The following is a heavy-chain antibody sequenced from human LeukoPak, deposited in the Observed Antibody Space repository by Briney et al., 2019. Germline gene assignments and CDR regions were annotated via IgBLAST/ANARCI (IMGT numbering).Heavy chain of an antibody. Sequence: SETLSLTCTVSGGSISSSSYYWGWIRQPPGKGLEWIGSIYYSGSTYYNPSLKSRVTISVDTSKNQFSLKLSSVTAADTAVYYCARVSDIVVVPAATLDAFDIWGQGTMVTVSS. V-gene: IGHV4-39*07. CDR3: ARVSDIVVVPAATLDAFDI. D-gene: IGHD2-2*01. CDR2: IYYSGST. J-gene: IGHJ3*02. CDR1: GGSISSSSYY.